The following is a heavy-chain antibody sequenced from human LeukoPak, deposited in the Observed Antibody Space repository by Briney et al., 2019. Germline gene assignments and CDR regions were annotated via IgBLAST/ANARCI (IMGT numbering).Heavy chain of an antibody. CDR1: GGSISSSSYY. V-gene: IGHV4-39*07. D-gene: IGHD6-19*01. CDR2: IYYSGST. J-gene: IGHJ4*02. Sequence: SETLSLTCTVSGGSISSSSYYWAWIRQPPGKGLEWIGSIYYSGSTYYNTSLKSRVTISVDTSKNQFSLKLTSVTAADSAVYYCARRSPYSTGWSSYFDYWGQGALVTVSS. CDR3: ARRSPYSTGWSSYFDY.